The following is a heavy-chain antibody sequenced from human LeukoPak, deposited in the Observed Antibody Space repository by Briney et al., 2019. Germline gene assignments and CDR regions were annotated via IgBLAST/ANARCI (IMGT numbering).Heavy chain of an antibody. CDR1: GFTFSSYG. CDR3: AKDLDIVVVPAAPDY. D-gene: IGHD2-2*01. J-gene: IGHJ4*02. CDR2: ISYDGSNK. V-gene: IGHV3-30*18. Sequence: GESLRLSCAASGFTFSSYGMHWVRQAPGKGLEWVAVISYDGSNKYYADSVKGRFTISRDNSKNTLYLQMNSLRAEDTAVYYCAKDLDIVVVPAAPDYWGQGTLVTVSS.